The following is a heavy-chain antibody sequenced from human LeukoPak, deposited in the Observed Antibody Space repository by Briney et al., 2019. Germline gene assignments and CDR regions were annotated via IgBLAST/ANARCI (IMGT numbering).Heavy chain of an antibody. CDR2: IYYSGNT. D-gene: IGHD3-22*01. CDR3: ARMDYYDSSGYYYWRSTAFDI. Sequence: SETLSLTCTVSGVSISSSNSYWGWIRQPPGKGLEWIGSIYYSGNTYYNASLKSQVTISVDTSKNQFSLKLSSVTAADTAVYYCARMDYYDSSGYYYWRSTAFDIWGQGTMVTVSS. J-gene: IGHJ3*02. CDR1: GVSISSSNSY. V-gene: IGHV4-39*01.